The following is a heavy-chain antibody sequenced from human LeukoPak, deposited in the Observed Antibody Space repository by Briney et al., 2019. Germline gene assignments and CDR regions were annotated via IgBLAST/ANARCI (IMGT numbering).Heavy chain of an antibody. CDR2: IYYSGIT. CDR3: ARDTKYHYGSGISFVFDY. CDR1: GGSISSYY. Sequence: NSSETLSLTCTVSGGSISSYYWSWIRQPPGKGLEWIGFIYYSGITNYNPSLKSRVTISADTSKNQFSLKLSSVTAADTAAYYCARDTKYHYGSGISFVFDYWGQGTLVTVSS. D-gene: IGHD3-10*01. J-gene: IGHJ4*02. V-gene: IGHV4-59*01.